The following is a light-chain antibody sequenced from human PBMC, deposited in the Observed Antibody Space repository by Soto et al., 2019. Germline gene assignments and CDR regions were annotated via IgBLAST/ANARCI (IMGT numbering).Light chain of an antibody. J-gene: IGLJ1*01. Sequence: QSVRTQPRSASGTPGQRVTISCSGSSSNIGSNTVNWYQQLPGTAPKLLIYSNNQRPSGVPDRFSGSKSGTSASLAISGLQSEDEADYYCAAWDDSLNGYVFGTGTRSPS. CDR2: SNN. CDR1: SSNIGSNT. CDR3: AAWDDSLNGYV. V-gene: IGLV1-44*01.